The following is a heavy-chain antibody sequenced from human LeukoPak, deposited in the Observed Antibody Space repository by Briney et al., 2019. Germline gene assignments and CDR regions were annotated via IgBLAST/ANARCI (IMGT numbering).Heavy chain of an antibody. Sequence: GEPLKISCKGSGYKFPTYWIGWVRQMPGKGLEWMGIIYPGDSDTRYSPSFQGLVTISADKSISTAYLQWSSLKASDTAMYYCARGRYFDYWGQGTLVTVSS. D-gene: IGHD3-9*01. CDR2: IYPGDSDT. J-gene: IGHJ4*02. V-gene: IGHV5-51*01. CDR1: GYKFPTYW. CDR3: ARGRYFDY.